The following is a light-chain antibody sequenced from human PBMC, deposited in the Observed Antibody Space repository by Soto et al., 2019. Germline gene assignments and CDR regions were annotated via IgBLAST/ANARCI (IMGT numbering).Light chain of an antibody. CDR1: SSDFGNFNY. V-gene: IGLV2-14*01. CDR2: EVT. CDR3: SSYTSSRNDV. J-gene: IGLJ1*01. Sequence: QSVLTQPASVSGSPGQSITISCTGASSDFGNFNYVSWYQQHPGKVPKLIIYEVTSRPSGVSNRFSGSKSDNTASLTISGLQAEDEAYYYCSSYTSSRNDVFGTGTKLTVL.